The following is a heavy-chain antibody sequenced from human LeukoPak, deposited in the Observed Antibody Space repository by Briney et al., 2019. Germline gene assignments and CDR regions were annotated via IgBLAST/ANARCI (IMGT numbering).Heavy chain of an antibody. Sequence: GEPLKISGKASGYSFTSYWICWVHPMPGKGLEWRGIIYPGDSDTRYSPSFQGQITISADKSNSTAYLQWSSLKASDTDMYYCAREAVVGENAYWGQGPLVTVPP. CDR3: AREAVVGENAY. D-gene: IGHD6-19*01. V-gene: IGHV5-51*07. CDR2: IYPGDSDT. J-gene: IGHJ4*02. CDR1: GYSFTSYW.